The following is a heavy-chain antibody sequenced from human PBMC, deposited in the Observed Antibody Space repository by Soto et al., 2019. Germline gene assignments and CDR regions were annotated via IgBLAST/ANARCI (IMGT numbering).Heavy chain of an antibody. CDR1: GFTFSNAW. Sequence: GGSLRLSCAASGFTFSNAWMSWVRQAPGKGLEWVGRIKSKTDGGTTDYAAPVKGRFTISRDDSKNTLYLQMNSLKTEDTAVYYCTPSIVVVVAATPFDYWGQGTLVTVSS. D-gene: IGHD2-15*01. V-gene: IGHV3-15*01. CDR2: IKSKTDGGTT. J-gene: IGHJ4*02. CDR3: TPSIVVVVAATPFDY.